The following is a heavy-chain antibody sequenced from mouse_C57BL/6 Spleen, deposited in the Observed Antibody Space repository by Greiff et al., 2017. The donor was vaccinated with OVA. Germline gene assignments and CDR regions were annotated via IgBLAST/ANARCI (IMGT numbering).Heavy chain of an antibody. CDR3: ARDGDDDGAWFAY. J-gene: IGHJ3*01. Sequence: EVKLVESGGGLVKPGASLKLSCAASGFTFSSYAMSWVRQTSEKRLEWVATICDGGSYTYYPDNVKGRFTFSRDNAKNNLYLQMSHLKSDDTAMYYCARDGDDDGAWFAYWGQGTLVTVSA. CDR1: GFTFSSYA. V-gene: IGHV5-4*01. CDR2: ICDGGSYT. D-gene: IGHD2-4*01.